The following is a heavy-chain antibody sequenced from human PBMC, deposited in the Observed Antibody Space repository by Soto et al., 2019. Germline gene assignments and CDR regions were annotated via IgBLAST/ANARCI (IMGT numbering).Heavy chain of an antibody. D-gene: IGHD5-12*01. CDR3: ARGEWLATIKPYFAY. J-gene: IGHJ4*02. CDR2: IYYSGST. V-gene: IGHV4-59*01. CDR1: CGSMSSYY. Sequence: SETLSLTCTVSCGSMSSYYWSWIRQSPWKGLEWIGYIYYSGSTNYNPSLKSRVAISLDTSKNQFSLMLSSVTAADTAVYYCARGEWLATIKPYFAYWGQGPLVTVSS.